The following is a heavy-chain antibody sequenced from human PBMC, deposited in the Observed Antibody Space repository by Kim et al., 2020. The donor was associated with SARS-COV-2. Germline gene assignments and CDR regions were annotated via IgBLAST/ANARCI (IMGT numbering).Heavy chain of an antibody. Sequence: SHKSRITISVDPSKNQFSLKLGSVTAADTAVYYCARGRITIFGVVTEFDYWGQGTLVTVSS. CDR3: ARGRITIFGVVTEFDY. D-gene: IGHD3-3*01. V-gene: IGHV4-31*02. J-gene: IGHJ4*02.